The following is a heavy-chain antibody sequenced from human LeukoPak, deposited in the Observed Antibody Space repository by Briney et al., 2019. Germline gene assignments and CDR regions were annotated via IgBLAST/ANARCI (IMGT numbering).Heavy chain of an antibody. Sequence: SETLSLTCTVSGGSISSYYWSWIRQPPGKGLEWIGYIYYSGGTNYNPSLKSRVTISVDTSKNQFSLKLSSVTAADTAVYYCARQRAGRAETNFDYWGQGTLVTVSS. V-gene: IGHV4-59*01. CDR3: ARQRAGRAETNFDY. CDR2: IYYSGGT. CDR1: GGSISSYY. J-gene: IGHJ4*02. D-gene: IGHD1/OR15-1a*01.